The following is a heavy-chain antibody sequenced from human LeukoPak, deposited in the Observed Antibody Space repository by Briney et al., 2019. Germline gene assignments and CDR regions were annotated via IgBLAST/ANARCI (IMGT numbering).Heavy chain of an antibody. CDR3: AILQRGRHPAHLFDY. Sequence: GASVKVSCKASGGTFSSYAISWVRQAPGRGLEWMGGIIPIFGTANYAQKFQGRVTITADESTSTAYMELSSLRSEDTAVYYCAILQRGRHPAHLFDYWGQGTLVTVSS. J-gene: IGHJ4*02. V-gene: IGHV1-69*13. CDR1: GGTFSSYA. CDR2: IIPIFGTA.